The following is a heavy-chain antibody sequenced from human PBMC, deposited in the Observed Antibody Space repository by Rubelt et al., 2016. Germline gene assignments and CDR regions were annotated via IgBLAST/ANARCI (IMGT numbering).Heavy chain of an antibody. D-gene: IGHD2-2*01. J-gene: IGHJ3*02. V-gene: IGHV4-59*12. CDR2: IYYSGST. CDR1: GGSISSYY. CDR3: ATCSSTSCYGPHAFDI. Sequence: QVQLQESGPGLVKPSETLSLTCTVSGGSISSYYWSWIRQPPGKGLEWIGYIYYSGSTNYNPSLKSRFTISVDTSKNQFSLKLSSVTAADTAVYYCATCSSTSCYGPHAFDIWGQGTMVTVSS.